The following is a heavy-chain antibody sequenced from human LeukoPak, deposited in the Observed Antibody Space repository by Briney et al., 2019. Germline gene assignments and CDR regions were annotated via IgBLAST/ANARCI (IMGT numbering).Heavy chain of an antibody. J-gene: IGHJ4*02. Sequence: PSETLSLTCAVYGGSFSGYYWSWIRQPPGKGLEWIGEINHSGSTNYNPSLKSRVTISVDTSKNQFSLKLSSVTAADTAVYYCARGYYDFWSGYYQYYFDYWGQGTLVTVSS. V-gene: IGHV4-34*01. CDR3: ARGYYDFWSGYYQYYFDY. CDR2: INHSGST. CDR1: GGSFSGYY. D-gene: IGHD3-3*01.